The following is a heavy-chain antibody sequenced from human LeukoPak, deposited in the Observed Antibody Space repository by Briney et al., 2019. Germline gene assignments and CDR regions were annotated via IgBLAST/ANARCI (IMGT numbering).Heavy chain of an antibody. J-gene: IGHJ6*02. CDR3: ARAGYYDSSGYYLHPFYGMDV. CDR1: GYTFTSYG. V-gene: IGHV1-18*01. Sequence: ASVTVSCTASGYTFTSYGISWVRQAPGQGLEWMGWISAYNGNTNYAQKLQGRVTMTTDTSTSTAYMELRSLRSDDTAVYYCARAGYYDSSGYYLHPFYGMDVWGQGTTVTVSS. CDR2: ISAYNGNT. D-gene: IGHD3-22*01.